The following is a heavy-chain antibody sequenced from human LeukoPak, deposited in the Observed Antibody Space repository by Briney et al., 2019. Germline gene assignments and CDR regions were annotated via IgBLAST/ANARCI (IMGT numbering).Heavy chain of an antibody. CDR1: GGSFSGYY. D-gene: IGHD6-13*01. J-gene: IGHJ1*01. V-gene: IGHV4-34*01. CDR3: ARASSSWYRYFQH. CDR2: INHSGST. Sequence: SETLSLTCAVYGGSFSGYYWSWIRQPPGKGLEWIGEINHSGSTNYNPSLKSRVTISVDTSKNQFSLKLSSVTAADTAVYYCARASSSWYRYFQHWGQGTLVTVSS.